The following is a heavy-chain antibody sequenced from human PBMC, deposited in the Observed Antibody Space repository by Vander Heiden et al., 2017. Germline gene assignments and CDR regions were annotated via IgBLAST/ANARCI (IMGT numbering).Heavy chain of an antibody. V-gene: IGHV3-48*01. CDR2: ISSSSSTI. CDR1: GFTFSSYS. J-gene: IGHJ4*02. CDR3: ARSDNGGWYYFDY. Sequence: EVQLVESGGGLVQPGGSLRLSCAAYGFTFSSYSMNWVRQAPGKGLEWVSYISSSSSTIYYADSVKGRFTISRDNAKNSLYLQMNSLRAEDTAVYYCARSDNGGWYYFDYWGQGTLVTVSS. D-gene: IGHD6-19*01.